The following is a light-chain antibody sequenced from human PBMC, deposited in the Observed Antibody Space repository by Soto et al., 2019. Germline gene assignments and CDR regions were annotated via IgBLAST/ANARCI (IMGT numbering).Light chain of an antibody. CDR1: SSDIGAYNY. CDR3: GSYTTSNTLI. V-gene: IGLV2-14*03. CDR2: DVT. Sequence: QSVLTQPASVSGSPGQSITISCTGTSSDIGAYNYVSWYQQHPGKVPKLIIYDVTYRPSGVSHRFSGSKSGNTASLTTSGLQAEDEADYYCGSYTTSNTLIFGGGTQLTVL. J-gene: IGLJ2*01.